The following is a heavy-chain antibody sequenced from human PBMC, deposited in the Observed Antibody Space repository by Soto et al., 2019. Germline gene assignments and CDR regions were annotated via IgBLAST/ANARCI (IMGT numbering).Heavy chain of an antibody. CDR1: GVSLRTTGVG. V-gene: IGHV2-5*02. Sequence: SGPTLVNPPQALTLTCTFSGVSLRTTGVGVGWIRQPPGEALEWLTLTYWDDGNGYNTSLKSRLTLTKNTYKNQVVLTMTTVHPVDTATYYCAHNPPQDSGAFDIWGQGTMVTVSS. D-gene: IGHD6-19*01. CDR2: TYWDDGN. CDR3: AHNPPQDSGAFDI. J-gene: IGHJ3*02.